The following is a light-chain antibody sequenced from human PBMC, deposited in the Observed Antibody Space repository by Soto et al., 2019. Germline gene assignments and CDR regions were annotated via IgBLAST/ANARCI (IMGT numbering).Light chain of an antibody. CDR3: QQYGSSPLT. Sequence: EIVLTQSPGTLSLSPGERATFSSRASQSVGSSYLAWYQQKPGQAPRLLFYGASIRATGIPDRFSGSGSGTDFTLTISRLEPEDFAVYYCQQYGSSPLTFGGGTKVEIK. CDR2: GAS. J-gene: IGKJ4*01. CDR1: QSVGSSY. V-gene: IGKV3-20*01.